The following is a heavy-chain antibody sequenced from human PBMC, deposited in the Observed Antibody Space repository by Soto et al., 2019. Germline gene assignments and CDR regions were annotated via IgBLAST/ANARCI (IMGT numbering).Heavy chain of an antibody. CDR1: GFSLSTSGMR. D-gene: IGHD6-13*01. Sequence: SGPTLVNPTQALTLTCTFSGFSLSTSGMRVSWISQPPGKALEWLARIDWDDDKFYSTSLKTRLTISKDTSKNKVVLTMTNMDPVDTATYYCARTRYSSSRYNWFDPWGQGTLVTVSS. CDR3: ARTRYSSSRYNWFDP. CDR2: IDWDDDK. J-gene: IGHJ5*02. V-gene: IGHV2-70*04.